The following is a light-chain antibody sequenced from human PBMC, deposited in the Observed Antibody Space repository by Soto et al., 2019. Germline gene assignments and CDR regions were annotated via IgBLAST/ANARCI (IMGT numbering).Light chain of an antibody. CDR1: QSVSSSY. Sequence: EIVLTQSPGTRSLSPGERATLSCRASQSVSSSYLAWYQQKPGQAPRLLIYGASSRATGIPDRFSGSGSGTDFTLTISRLEPEDFAVYYCQQYGSSSSWTFGQGTKVEIK. J-gene: IGKJ1*01. CDR2: GAS. CDR3: QQYGSSSSWT. V-gene: IGKV3-20*01.